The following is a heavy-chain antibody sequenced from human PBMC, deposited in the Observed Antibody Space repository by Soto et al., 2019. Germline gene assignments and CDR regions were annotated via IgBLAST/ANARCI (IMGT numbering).Heavy chain of an antibody. Sequence: GGSLRLCCVVSGFSFRIYSMNWVRQAPGKGLEWISYISSDSGTIYYADSLKGRFTISRDNGKNSLYLQMNSLTDEDTAVYYCARRRLWSFDFWGQGT. D-gene: IGHD3-10*01. CDR1: GFSFRIYS. V-gene: IGHV3-48*02. J-gene: IGHJ4*02. CDR3: ARRRLWSFDF. CDR2: ISSDSGTI.